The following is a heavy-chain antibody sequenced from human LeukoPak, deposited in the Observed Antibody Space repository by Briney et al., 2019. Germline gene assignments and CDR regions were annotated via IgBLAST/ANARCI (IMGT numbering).Heavy chain of an antibody. V-gene: IGHV4-30-4*08. D-gene: IGHD2-2*01. J-gene: IGHJ3*02. CDR1: GGSISSGDYY. CDR2: IDYSGST. CDR3: ARGGGYCSSTSCYPNAFDI. Sequence: SQTLSLTCTVSGGSISSGDYYWSWIRQPPGKGLEWIGYIDYSGSTYYNPSLKSRVTISVDTSKNQFSLKLSSVTAADTAVYYCARGGGYCSSTSCYPNAFDIWGQGTMVTVSS.